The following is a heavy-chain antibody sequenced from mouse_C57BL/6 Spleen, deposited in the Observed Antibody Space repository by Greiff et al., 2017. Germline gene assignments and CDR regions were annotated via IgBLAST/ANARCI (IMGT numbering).Heavy chain of an antibody. J-gene: IGHJ2*01. CDR1: GYTFTDYY. V-gene: IGHV1-26*01. D-gene: IGHD1-1*01. CDR3: AIPLITTVVARYYFDY. Sequence: EVQLQQSGPELVKPGASVKISCKASGYTFTDYYMNWVKQSHGKSLEWIGDINPNNGGTSYNQKFKGKATLTVAKSSSTAYMELRSLTSEDSAVYYCAIPLITTVVARYYFDYWGQGTTLTVSS. CDR2: INPNNGGT.